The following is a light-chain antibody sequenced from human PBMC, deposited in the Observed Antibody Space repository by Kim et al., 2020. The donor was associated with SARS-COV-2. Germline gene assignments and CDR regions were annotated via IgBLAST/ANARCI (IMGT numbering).Light chain of an antibody. J-gene: IGKJ1*01. CDR3: QQYNNWPET. Sequence: EIVLTQSLATLSVSPGERATLSCRASRSVNSNLAWYQQKPGQAPRLLIFGASTRATGITARFSGSGSGTEFTLTISSLQSEDFAVYYCQQYNNWPETFGRGTKVDIK. V-gene: IGKV3-15*01. CDR2: GAS. CDR1: RSVNSN.